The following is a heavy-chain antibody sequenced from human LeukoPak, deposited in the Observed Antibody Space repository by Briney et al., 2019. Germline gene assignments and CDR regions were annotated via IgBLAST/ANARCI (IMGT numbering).Heavy chain of an antibody. Sequence: PSETLSLTCTVSGGSISSGGYYWSWIRQHPGKGLEWIGYIYYSGSTYYNPSLKSRVTISVDTSKNQFSLRLSSVTAADTAVYYCARDRRYCSSTSCYTATRFDYWGQGTLVTVSS. J-gene: IGHJ4*02. V-gene: IGHV4-31*03. CDR3: ARDRRYCSSTSCYTATRFDY. CDR2: IYYSGST. D-gene: IGHD2-2*02. CDR1: GGSISSGGYY.